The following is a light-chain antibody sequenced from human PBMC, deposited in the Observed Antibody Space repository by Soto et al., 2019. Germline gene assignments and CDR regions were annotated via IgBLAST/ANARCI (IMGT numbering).Light chain of an antibody. CDR3: QQYNNYLTWT. Sequence: DIQMTQSPSTLSASVGDRVTITCRASQSINRWLVWYQQKPGKAPKVLIFDASILASGVPSRFSGSGSGTEFTLTINSLQPDDFATYYCQQYNNYLTWTFGQGTKVDIK. J-gene: IGKJ1*01. CDR1: QSINRW. V-gene: IGKV1-5*01. CDR2: DAS.